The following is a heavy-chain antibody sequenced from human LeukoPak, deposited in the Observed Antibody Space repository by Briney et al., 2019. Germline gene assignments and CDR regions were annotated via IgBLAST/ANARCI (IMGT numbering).Heavy chain of an antibody. J-gene: IGHJ4*02. CDR1: GYTFTDYY. V-gene: IGHV1-2*02. CDR3: ANATFDS. CDR2: INPNSGGT. Sequence: GASVKVSCKASGYTFTDYYMHWVRQAPGQGLEWMGWINPNSGGTNYAKQFQGRVTMTRVTSISTAYMEQSRLRTDDNAVYYYANATFDSWGQGTQVTVSS.